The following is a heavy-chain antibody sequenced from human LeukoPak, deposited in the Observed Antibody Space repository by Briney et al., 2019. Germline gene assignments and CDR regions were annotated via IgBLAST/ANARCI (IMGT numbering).Heavy chain of an antibody. CDR1: GGSFSGYY. CDR2: INHSGST. Sequence: TSETLSLTCAVYGGSFSGYYWSWIRQPPGKGLEWIGEINHSGSTNYNPSLKSRVTISVDTSKNQFSLKLSSVTAADTAVYYCARQIIGVGDWGQGTLVTVSS. D-gene: IGHD3-3*01. J-gene: IGHJ4*02. V-gene: IGHV4-34*01. CDR3: ARQIIGVGD.